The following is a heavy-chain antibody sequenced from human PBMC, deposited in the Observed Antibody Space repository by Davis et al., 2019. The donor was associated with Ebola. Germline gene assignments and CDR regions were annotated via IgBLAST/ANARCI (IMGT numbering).Heavy chain of an antibody. V-gene: IGHV1-3*01. CDR3: ARETVTTSYYGMDV. CDR1: GYTFTSYA. J-gene: IGHJ6*04. CDR2: INAGNGNT. D-gene: IGHD4-17*01. Sequence: ASVKVSCKASGYTFTSYAMHWVRQAPGQRFEWMGWINAGNGNTKYSQKFQGRVTITRDTSASTAYMELSSLRSEDTAVYYCARETVTTSYYGMDVWGKGTTVTVSS.